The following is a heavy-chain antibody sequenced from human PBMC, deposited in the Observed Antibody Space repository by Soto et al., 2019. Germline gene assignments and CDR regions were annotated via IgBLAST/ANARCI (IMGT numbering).Heavy chain of an antibody. D-gene: IGHD2-21*02. CDR1: GFIFSSSA. J-gene: IGHJ6*02. CDR2: ISGSGGCI. CDR3: AKGGGDSLRYGMDV. Sequence: EVQLLDSGGGLVQPGGALRLSCSASGFIFSSSAMNWVRQAPGKGLEWVSAISGSGGCIYYADSVKGRFTISRDNSKTTLYLQMDSLRAEDTAVYYCAKGGGDSLRYGMDVWGQGSTVTVSS. V-gene: IGHV3-23*01.